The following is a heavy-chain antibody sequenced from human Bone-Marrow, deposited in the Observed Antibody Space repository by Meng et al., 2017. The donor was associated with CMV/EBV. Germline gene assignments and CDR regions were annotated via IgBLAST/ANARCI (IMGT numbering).Heavy chain of an antibody. J-gene: IGHJ4*02. D-gene: IGHD3-3*01. Sequence: GSLRLSCTVSGGSISSSSYYWGWIRQPPGKGLEWIGSIYYSGSTYYNPSLKSRVTISVDTSKNQFSLKLSSVTAADTAVYYCARIYDFWSGSFDYWGQGTLVTVSS. CDR3: ARIYDFWSGSFDY. V-gene: IGHV4-39*07. CDR2: IYYSGST. CDR1: GGSISSSSYY.